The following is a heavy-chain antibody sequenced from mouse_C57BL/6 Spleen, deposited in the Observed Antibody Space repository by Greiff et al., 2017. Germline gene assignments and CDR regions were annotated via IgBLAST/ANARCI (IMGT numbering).Heavy chain of an antibody. CDR1: GYAFSSSW. CDR3: ARDYDYDGSWFAY. CDR2: IYPGDGDT. Sequence: VQLQQSGPELVKPGASVKIFCKASGYAFSSSWMNWVKQRPGKGLEWIGRIYPGDGDTNYNGKFKGKATLTADKSSSTAYMQLSSLTSEDSAVYFCARDYDYDGSWFAYWGQGTLVTVSA. V-gene: IGHV1-82*01. J-gene: IGHJ3*01. D-gene: IGHD2-4*01.